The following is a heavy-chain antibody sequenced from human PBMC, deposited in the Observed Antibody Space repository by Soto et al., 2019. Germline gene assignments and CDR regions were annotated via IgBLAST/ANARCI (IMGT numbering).Heavy chain of an antibody. CDR1: GGSFSDSDW. V-gene: IGHV4-4*02. CDR3: ARDLQDRFDY. Sequence: KPSETLSLTCAVSGGSFSDSDWWSWVRQPPGKGLEWIGEVYFDGSTNYNPSLKSRVSISVDISSNHFSLTLRSVTVADTAVYYCARDLQDRFDYWGQGKLVTVSS. CDR2: VYFDGST. J-gene: IGHJ4*02.